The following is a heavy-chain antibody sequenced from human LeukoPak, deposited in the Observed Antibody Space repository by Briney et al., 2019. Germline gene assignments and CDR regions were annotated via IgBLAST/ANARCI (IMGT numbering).Heavy chain of an antibody. D-gene: IGHD3-3*01. CDR2: IYHSGST. CDR3: ARRGTRGITIFGIPDQYWFDP. CDR1: GGSISSSNW. J-gene: IGHJ5*02. Sequence: PETLSPTCAVSGGSISSSNWWSWVRQPPGRGLEWNGEIYHSGSTNYNPSLKSRVTISVDKSKNQFSLKLSSVTAADTAVYYCARRGTRGITIFGIPDQYWFDPWGQGTLVTVSS. V-gene: IGHV4-4*03.